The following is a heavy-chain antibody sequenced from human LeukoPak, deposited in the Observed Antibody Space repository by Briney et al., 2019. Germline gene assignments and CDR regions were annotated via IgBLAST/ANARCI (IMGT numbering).Heavy chain of an antibody. V-gene: IGHV3-30-3*01. J-gene: IGHJ6*02. CDR3: PNPALMDV. CDR2: ISYDGSNK. CDR1: GFTFSSYA. Sequence: PGRSLRLSCAASGFTFSSYAMHWVRQAPGKGLEWVAVISYDGSNKYYADSVKGRFTISRDNSKNTLYLQMNSLRAEDTAVYYCPNPALMDVWGQGTTVTVSS.